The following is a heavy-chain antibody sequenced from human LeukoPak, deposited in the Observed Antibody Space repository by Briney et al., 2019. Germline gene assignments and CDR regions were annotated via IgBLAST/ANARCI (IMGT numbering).Heavy chain of an antibody. D-gene: IGHD2-15*01. V-gene: IGHV3-74*01. CDR2: TSNDGRGT. CDR1: GFTFRNYW. Sequence: PGGSLRLSCAAPGFTFRNYWMHWVRQAPGKGLVWVSGTSNDGRGTTYADSVKGRFTISRDNAKNTLYLQMSSLRVEDTAVYYCARDVEKRPDYWGQGTLVTVSS. J-gene: IGHJ4*02. CDR3: ARDVEKRPDY.